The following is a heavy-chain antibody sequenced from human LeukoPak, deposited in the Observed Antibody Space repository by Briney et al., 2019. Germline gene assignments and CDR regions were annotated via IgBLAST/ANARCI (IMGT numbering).Heavy chain of an antibody. CDR1: GFTFSSYG. Sequence: GGSLRLSCAASGFTFSSYGMHWVRQAPGKGLEWVAFIRYDGSNKYYADSVKGRFTISRDNSKNTLYLQMNSLRAEDTAVYYCATPPKPYDSSGYYDVWGKGTTVTVSS. CDR2: IRYDGSNK. CDR3: ATPPKPYDSSGYYDV. V-gene: IGHV3-30*02. D-gene: IGHD3-22*01. J-gene: IGHJ6*04.